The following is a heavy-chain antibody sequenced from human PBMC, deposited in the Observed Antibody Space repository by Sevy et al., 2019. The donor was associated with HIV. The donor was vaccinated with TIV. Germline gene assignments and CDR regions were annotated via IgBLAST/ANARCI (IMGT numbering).Heavy chain of an antibody. CDR2: ISYDGSKK. J-gene: IGHJ4*02. CDR3: ARVGVSYCTDDCYHRFDY. D-gene: IGHD2-21*02. CDR1: GFTFSSYA. Sequence: GGSLRLSCAASGFTFSSYALLWVRQAPGKGLEWVSLISYDGSKKYYSDSVKGRLATSREESKTTLFLQMNSLRSEDTAIYYCARVGVSYCTDDCYHRFDYWGRGTLVTVSS. V-gene: IGHV3-30*09.